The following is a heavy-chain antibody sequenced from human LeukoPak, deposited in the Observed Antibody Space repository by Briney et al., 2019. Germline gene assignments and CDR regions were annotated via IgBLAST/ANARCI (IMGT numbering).Heavy chain of an antibody. V-gene: IGHV3-21*01. CDR3: ARDSSGWYGFDY. CDR2: ISSSSSYI. D-gene: IGHD6-19*01. J-gene: IGHJ4*02. Sequence: GGSLRLSCAASGFTFSSYSMNWVRQAPGKGLEWVSSISSSSSYIYYADSVKGRLTISRDNTKNSLYLQMNSLRAEDTAVYYCARDSSGWYGFDYWGQGTLVTVSS. CDR1: GFTFSSYS.